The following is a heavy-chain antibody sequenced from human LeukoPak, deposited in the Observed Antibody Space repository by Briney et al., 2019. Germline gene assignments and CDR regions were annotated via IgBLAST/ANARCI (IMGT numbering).Heavy chain of an antibody. CDR3: AREGDSRWGELSP. Sequence: GGSLRLSCAASGFTFSTYAIHWVRQAPGKGLGWVAFIWFDGSEQYYADSVKGRFIISRDNSKSTSNLQLNSLRAEDTAVYYCAREGDSRWGELSPWGQGTLVTVSS. J-gene: IGHJ1*01. V-gene: IGHV3-33*01. CDR2: IWFDGSEQ. D-gene: IGHD3-16*02. CDR1: GFTFSTYA.